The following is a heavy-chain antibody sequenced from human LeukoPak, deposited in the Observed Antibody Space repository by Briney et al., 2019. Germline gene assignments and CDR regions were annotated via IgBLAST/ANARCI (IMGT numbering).Heavy chain of an antibody. D-gene: IGHD2-2*03. CDR1: GYTFTGYY. J-gene: IGHJ4*02. CDR3: ARDLPPGYCSSTSCQYYFDY. CDR2: ISAYNGNT. Sequence: GASVKVSCKASGYTFTGYYMHWVRQAPGQGLEWMGWISAYNGNTNYAQKLQGRVTMTTDTSTSTAYMELRSLRSDDTAVYYCARDLPPGYCSSTSCQYYFDYWGQGTLVTVSS. V-gene: IGHV1-18*04.